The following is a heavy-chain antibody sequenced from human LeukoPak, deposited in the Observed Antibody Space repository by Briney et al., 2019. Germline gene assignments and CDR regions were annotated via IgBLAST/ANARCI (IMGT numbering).Heavy chain of an antibody. Sequence: SETLSLTCTVSGSSISSYYWCWIRQPPGKGLEWIGYIYYSGSTNYNPSLKSRVTISVDTSKNQFSLKLSSVTAADTAVYYCARVDYGGIFFDYWGQGTLVTVSS. J-gene: IGHJ4*02. V-gene: IGHV4-59*01. CDR2: IYYSGST. D-gene: IGHD4-23*01. CDR3: ARVDYGGIFFDY. CDR1: GSSISSYY.